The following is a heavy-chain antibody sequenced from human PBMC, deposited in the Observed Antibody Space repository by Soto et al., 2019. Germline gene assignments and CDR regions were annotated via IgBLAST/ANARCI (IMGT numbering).Heavy chain of an antibody. CDR3: ARDVTGDYDLSDFDY. J-gene: IGHJ4*02. Sequence: ASVKVSCKASGGTFSSYTISWVRQAPGQGLEWMGRIIPILGIANYAQKFQGRVTITADKSTSTAYMELSSLRSEDTAVYYCARDVTGDYDLSDFDYWGQGTLVTVSS. V-gene: IGHV1-69*04. CDR1: GGTFSSYT. D-gene: IGHD4-17*01. CDR2: IIPILGIA.